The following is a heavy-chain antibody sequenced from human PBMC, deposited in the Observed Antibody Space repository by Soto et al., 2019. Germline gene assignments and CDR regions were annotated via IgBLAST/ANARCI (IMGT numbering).Heavy chain of an antibody. CDR3: ARTKYYYDSSGYGAQFDY. D-gene: IGHD3-22*01. V-gene: IGHV4-34*01. CDR1: GGSFSGYY. CDR2: INHSGST. J-gene: IGHJ4*02. Sequence: SETLSLTCAVYGGSFSGYYWSWIRQPPGKGLEWIGEINHSGSTNYSPSLKSRVTISVDTSKNQFSLKLSSVTAADTAVYYCARTKYYYDSSGYGAQFDYWGQGTLVTVSS.